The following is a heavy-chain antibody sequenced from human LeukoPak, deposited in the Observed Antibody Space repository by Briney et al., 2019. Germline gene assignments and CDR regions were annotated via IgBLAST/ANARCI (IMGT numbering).Heavy chain of an antibody. CDR3: ARERPVGTAVAGPFDY. CDR2: INPNSGGT. D-gene: IGHD6-19*01. Sequence: ASVKVSCKASGYTFTGYYMHWVRQAPGQGLEWMGWINPNSGGTNYAQKFQGWVTMTRDTSISTAYMELSRLRSDDTAVYYCARERPVGTAVAGPFDYWGQGTLVTVPS. V-gene: IGHV1-2*04. CDR1: GYTFTGYY. J-gene: IGHJ4*02.